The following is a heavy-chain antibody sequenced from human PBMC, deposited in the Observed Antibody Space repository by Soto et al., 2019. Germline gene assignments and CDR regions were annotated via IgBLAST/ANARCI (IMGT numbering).Heavy chain of an antibody. CDR2: IYYSGST. CDR1: GGSISSGGYY. J-gene: IGHJ6*02. D-gene: IGHD2-21*02. V-gene: IGHV4-31*03. Sequence: PSETLSLTCTVSGGSISSGGYYWSWIRQHPGKGLEWIGYIYYSGSTYYNPSLKSRVTIPVDTSKNQFSLKLSSVTAADTAVYYCARDLAYCGGDCSVNYYYGMDVWGQGTTVTVSS. CDR3: ARDLAYCGGDCSVNYYYGMDV.